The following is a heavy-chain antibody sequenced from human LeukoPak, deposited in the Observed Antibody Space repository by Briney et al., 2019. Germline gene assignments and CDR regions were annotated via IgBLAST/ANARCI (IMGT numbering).Heavy chain of an antibody. J-gene: IGHJ4*02. D-gene: IGHD2-2*01. CDR3: ARVDCSSTSCAFDY. V-gene: IGHV4-4*07. CDR1: GGSISNYY. CDR2: IYSSGST. Sequence: PSETLSLTCIVSGGSISNYYWSCIRQPAGKGLEWIGRIYSSGSTSYIPSLKSRVTMAVDTSNNQFSLKVTSVTAADTAVYYCARVDCSSTSCAFDYWGQGTLVTVSS.